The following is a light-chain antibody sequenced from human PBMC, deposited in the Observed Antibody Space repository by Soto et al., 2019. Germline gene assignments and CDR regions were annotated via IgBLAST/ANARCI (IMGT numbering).Light chain of an antibody. J-gene: IGLJ2*01. V-gene: IGLV2-14*01. Sequence: QSALTQPASVSGSPGQSITISCTGTSSDVGAYDYVSWYQQYPGKTPKVMIYDVSSRPSGVSNRFSGSKSGSTASLTISGLQAEDEADYYCNSYTSSTTLVFGGGTKLTVL. CDR2: DVS. CDR3: NSYTSSTTLV. CDR1: SSDVGAYDY.